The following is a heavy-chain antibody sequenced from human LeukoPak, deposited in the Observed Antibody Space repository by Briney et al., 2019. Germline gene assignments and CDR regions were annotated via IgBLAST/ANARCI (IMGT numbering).Heavy chain of an antibody. Sequence: ASVKVSCKASGLTFTSSAMQWVRQARGQRLEWIGWIVVGSGNTNYAQKFQGRVTLTRDMSTRTVYMELSSLRSEDTAVYYCARDFGDYLHFDYWGQGTLVTVSS. J-gene: IGHJ4*02. CDR3: ARDFGDYLHFDY. D-gene: IGHD4-17*01. V-gene: IGHV1-58*02. CDR2: IVVGSGNT. CDR1: GLTFTSSA.